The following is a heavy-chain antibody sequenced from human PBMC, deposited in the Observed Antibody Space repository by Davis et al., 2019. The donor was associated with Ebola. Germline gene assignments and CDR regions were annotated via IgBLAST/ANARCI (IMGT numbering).Heavy chain of an antibody. CDR3: ARPLATSGRAYDAFDI. V-gene: IGHV4-4*02. J-gene: IGHJ3*02. Sequence: SETLSLTCAVSGGSISSSIWWSWVRQSSGEGLECIGAIYPSGNTNYNPSLKSRVTISVDRSKNQFSLKLNSVTAADTAVYYCARPLATSGRAYDAFDIWGQGTVVTVSS. D-gene: IGHD6-13*01. CDR2: IYPSGNT. CDR1: GGSISSSIW.